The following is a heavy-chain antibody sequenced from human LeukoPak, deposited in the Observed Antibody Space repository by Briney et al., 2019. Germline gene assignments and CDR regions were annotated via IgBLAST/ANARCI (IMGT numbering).Heavy chain of an antibody. J-gene: IGHJ6*03. D-gene: IGHD6-13*01. CDR3: ARGDLAAACNHYYYYMDV. Sequence: GGSLRLSCAASGFTFSSYWMHWVRQAPGKGLVWVSRINSDGSSTSYADSVKGRFTISRDNAKNTLYLQMNSLRAEDTAVYYCARGDLAAACNHYYYYMDVWGKGTTVTISS. CDR2: INSDGSST. CDR1: GFTFSSYW. V-gene: IGHV3-74*01.